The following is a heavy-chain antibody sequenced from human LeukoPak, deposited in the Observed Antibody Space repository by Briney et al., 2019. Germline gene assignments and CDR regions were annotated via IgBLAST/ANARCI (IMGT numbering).Heavy chain of an antibody. CDR1: GFIFRNHW. D-gene: IGHD4-17*01. CDR2: IKQGGNEK. Sequence: GGSLRLSCAASGFIFRNHWTSWVSQVPGRGLEWVAHIKQGGNEKHYVDSVEGRFTLSRDDSKNSLYLQMNSLRVDDSAVYYCARGPNYGDRVDYFDYWGQGTLVTVSS. V-gene: IGHV3-7*01. J-gene: IGHJ4*02. CDR3: ARGPNYGDRVDYFDY.